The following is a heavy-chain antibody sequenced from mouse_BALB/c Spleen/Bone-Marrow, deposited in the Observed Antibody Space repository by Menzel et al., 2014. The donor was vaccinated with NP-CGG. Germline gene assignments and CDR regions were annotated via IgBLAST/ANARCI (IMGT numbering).Heavy chain of an antibody. CDR2: IDPSDSYT. J-gene: IGHJ3*01. V-gene: IGHV1-59*01. CDR3: TIYYRSFAY. D-gene: IGHD2-14*01. Sequence: AQLQQSGAELAKPGASVKMSCKASGYTFTNYWMHWVKQRPGQGLEWIGVIDPSDSYTSYNQKFKGKATLTVDTSSSTAYMQLSSLTSEDSAVYYCTIYYRSFAYWGQGTLVTVSA. CDR1: GYTFTNYW.